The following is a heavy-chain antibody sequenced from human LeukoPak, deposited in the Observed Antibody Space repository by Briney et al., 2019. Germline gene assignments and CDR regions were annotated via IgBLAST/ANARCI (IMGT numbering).Heavy chain of an antibody. J-gene: IGHJ3*02. CDR1: GFTFSSYS. V-gene: IGHV3-48*01. Sequence: GGSLRLSCAASGFTFSSYSMNWVRQAPGKGLEWVSYISAGGRTTFYADSVTGRFTISRDNARESVFLQMDSLRVDDTAVYYCARTYDFGRGPPGDAFDNWGPGTWVIVSS. CDR3: ARTYDFGRGPPGDAFDN. D-gene: IGHD3-3*01. CDR2: ISAGGRTT.